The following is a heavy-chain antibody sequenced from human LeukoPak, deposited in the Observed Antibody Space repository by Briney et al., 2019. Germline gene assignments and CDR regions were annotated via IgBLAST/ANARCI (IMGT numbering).Heavy chain of an antibody. CDR3: AKISGYSYGSLVSFDY. CDR1: GFTFSSYG. Sequence: GGSLRLSCAASGFTFSSYGMSWVRQAPGKGLEWVSAISGTGGSTYYADSVKGRFTISRDNSKNTLYLQMNSLRAEDTAVYYCAKISGYSYGSLVSFDYWGQGTLVTVSS. D-gene: IGHD5-18*01. V-gene: IGHV3-23*01. CDR2: ISGTGGST. J-gene: IGHJ4*02.